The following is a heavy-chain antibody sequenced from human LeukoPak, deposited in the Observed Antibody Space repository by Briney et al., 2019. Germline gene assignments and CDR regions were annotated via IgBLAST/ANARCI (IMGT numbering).Heavy chain of an antibody. CDR2: IKQEGSEK. J-gene: IGHJ4*02. V-gene: IGHV3-7*04. CDR1: GFTFRNFW. Sequence: PGGSLRLSCAASGFTFRNFWMSWVRQAPGKGLEWVANIKQEGSEKYYVDSVKGRFTISRDNAKNSVCLQMNSLRAEDTAVYYCARWDYSSSFDNWGQGTQVTVSS. D-gene: IGHD6-13*01. CDR3: ARWDYSSSFDN.